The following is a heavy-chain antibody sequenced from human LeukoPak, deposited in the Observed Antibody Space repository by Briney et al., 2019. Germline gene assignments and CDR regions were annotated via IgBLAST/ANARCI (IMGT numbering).Heavy chain of an antibody. CDR3: ERDDWGPGDK. J-gene: IGHJ4*02. CDR1: GITLSRHW. CDR2: LKEDGRVK. Sequence: GGSLRPSCAASGITLSRHWIGWVRQGAGKGLEWVANLKEDGRVKYYVDSVKGRFTTPRNNAKNLFYLQINSLGSENPAVNYRERDDWGPGDKWGQGTLVTVS. D-gene: IGHD2-21*01. V-gene: IGHV3-7*01.